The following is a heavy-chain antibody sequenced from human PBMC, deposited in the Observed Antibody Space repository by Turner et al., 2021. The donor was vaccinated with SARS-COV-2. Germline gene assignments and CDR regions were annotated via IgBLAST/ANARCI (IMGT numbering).Heavy chain of an antibody. J-gene: IGHJ3*02. D-gene: IGHD3-22*01. CDR2: INPNSGDT. CDR1: GYTFTGYY. CDR3: ARGTNYYDISAYRNDAFDI. Sequence: QVHLVQSGAEVKKPGASVKVSCKASGYTFTGYYMHWVRQAPGQGLGWMGWINPNSGDTNYAQKFQGRVTMTRDTSISTAYMELSRLRSDDTAVYYCARGTNYYDISAYRNDAFDIWGQGTMVTVSS. V-gene: IGHV1-2*02.